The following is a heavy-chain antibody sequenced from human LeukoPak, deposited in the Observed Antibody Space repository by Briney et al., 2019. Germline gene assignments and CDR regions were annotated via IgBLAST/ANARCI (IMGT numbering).Heavy chain of an antibody. D-gene: IGHD3-10*01. CDR3: ARGGSGSYYFDY. Sequence: PSETLSLTCSVYGGSFSGYYWSWIRQPPGKGLEWVGEINHSGSTNYYPSLKSRVTISLDTTKHQFSLKLSSVTAADTAVYYCARGGSGSYYFDYWGQGTLVTVSS. J-gene: IGHJ4*02. V-gene: IGHV4-34*01. CDR1: GGSFSGYY. CDR2: INHSGST.